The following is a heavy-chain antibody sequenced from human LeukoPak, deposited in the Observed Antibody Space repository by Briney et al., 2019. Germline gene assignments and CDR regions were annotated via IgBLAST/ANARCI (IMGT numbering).Heavy chain of an antibody. CDR3: ASPELGGSYYSFGY. V-gene: IGHV1-18*01. Sequence: ASVKVSCKASGYTFISYGISWVRQARGQGLEWMGWISAYNGNTNYAQKLQGRVTMTTDTSTSTAYMELRSLRSDDTAVYYCASPELGGSYYSFGYWGQGTLVTVSS. J-gene: IGHJ4*02. D-gene: IGHD1-26*01. CDR1: GYTFISYG. CDR2: ISAYNGNT.